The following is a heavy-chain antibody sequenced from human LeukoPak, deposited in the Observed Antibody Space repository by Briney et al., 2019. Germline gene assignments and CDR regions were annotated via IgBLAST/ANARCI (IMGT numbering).Heavy chain of an antibody. CDR1: GFTFSTHG. Sequence: PGGSLRLSCAASGFTFSTHGMHWVRQAPGQGLEWVAIIRYDGSNKYYADSVKGPFTISRDNSKNTLYLQMNNLRAEDTAVYYCAKDSEVTTTIEDWGQGTLVTVSS. D-gene: IGHD4-11*01. V-gene: IGHV3-30*02. CDR2: IRYDGSNK. CDR3: AKDSEVTTTIED. J-gene: IGHJ4*02.